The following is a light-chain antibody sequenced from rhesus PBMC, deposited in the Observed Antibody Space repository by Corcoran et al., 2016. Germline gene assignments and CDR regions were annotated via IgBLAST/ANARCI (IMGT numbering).Light chain of an antibody. CDR1: ETVDSH. J-gene: IGKJ1*01. Sequence: IVMTQSPATLSLSPGETANLSCRASETVDSHLAWYQQKHGQVPKLLVHPTYFRATGIPDRFSGSGSTSEFTLTITSLEPEDVGVYFCQQYYDLWTFGQGTKVEIK. V-gene: IGKV3-40*03. CDR3: QQYYDLWT. CDR2: PTY.